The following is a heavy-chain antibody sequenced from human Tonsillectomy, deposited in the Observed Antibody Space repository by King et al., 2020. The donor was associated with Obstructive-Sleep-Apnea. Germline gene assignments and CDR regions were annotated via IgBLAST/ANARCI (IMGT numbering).Heavy chain of an antibody. J-gene: IGHJ4*02. D-gene: IGHD7-27*01. CDR2: IGPRSGDI. V-gene: IGHV3-48*04. CDR3: ARDHHWAFDS. Sequence: VQLVESGGGLVQPGGSLRLSCAASGFTFDTYSMNWVRQAPGKGLEWISYIGPRSGDILYADSVRGRFTISRDNADNSLYLRMNSLRAEDTAVYFCARDHHWAFDSGGQGILVTVSS. CDR1: GFTFDTYS.